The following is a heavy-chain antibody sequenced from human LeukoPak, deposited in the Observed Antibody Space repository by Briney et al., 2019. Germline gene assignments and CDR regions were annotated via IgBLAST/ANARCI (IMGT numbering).Heavy chain of an antibody. CDR1: GGSISSYY. CDR2: IYYSGST. CDR3: ARYRGSYYFDY. J-gene: IGHJ4*02. D-gene: IGHD1-26*01. V-gene: IGHV4-59*08. Sequence: PSETLSLTCTVSGGSISSYYWSWIRQPPGKGLEWVGYIYYSGSTNYNPSLKSRVTISVDTSKNQFSLKLSSVTAADTAVYYCARYRGSYYFDYWGQGTLVTVSS.